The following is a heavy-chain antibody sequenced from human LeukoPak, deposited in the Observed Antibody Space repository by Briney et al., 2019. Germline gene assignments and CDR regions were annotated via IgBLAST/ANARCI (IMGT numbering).Heavy chain of an antibody. J-gene: IGHJ4*02. CDR2: INHSGST. Sequence: PSETLSLTCAVYGGSFSGYYWSWIRQPPGKGLEWIGEINHSGSTNYNPSLKSRVTISVDTSKNQFSLKLSSVTAADTAVYYCAGLVDYDILTGYYKSYFDYWGQGTLVTVSS. V-gene: IGHV4-34*01. CDR1: GGSFSGYY. D-gene: IGHD3-9*01. CDR3: AGLVDYDILTGYYKSYFDY.